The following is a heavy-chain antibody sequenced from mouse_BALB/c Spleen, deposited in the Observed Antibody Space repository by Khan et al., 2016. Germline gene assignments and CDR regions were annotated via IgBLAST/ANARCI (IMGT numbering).Heavy chain of an antibody. CDR2: INPDSSTI. J-gene: IGHJ2*01. CDR3: ERLYCNGCSDY. CDR1: GFDFSRYW. D-gene: IGHD1-1*01. V-gene: IGHV4-1*02. Sequence: EVKLLESGGGLVQPGGSLKLSCAASGFDFSRYWMNWVRQAPGKGLEWIGEINPDSSTINYTPSLKDKFIISRDNAKNTLYLQMSNVRSEDTALYYCERLYCNGCSDYWGQGTTLTVSS.